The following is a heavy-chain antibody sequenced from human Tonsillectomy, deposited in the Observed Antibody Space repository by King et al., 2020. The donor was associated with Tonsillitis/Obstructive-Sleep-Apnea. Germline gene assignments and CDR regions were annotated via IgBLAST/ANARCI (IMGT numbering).Heavy chain of an antibody. CDR2: INYSGST. Sequence: VQLQQWGAGLLKPSETLSLTCAVYGGSFRGYYWSWIRVPPGKGLEWMGEINYSGSTNYNPSLKSRVTISLDTSKNNFSLKLSSVTAADTAVYYCARGIKYCSSTSCHLNWFDPWGQGTLVTVSS. CDR3: ARGIKYCSSTSCHLNWFDP. CDR1: GGSFRGYY. D-gene: IGHD2-2*01. J-gene: IGHJ5*02. V-gene: IGHV4-34*01.